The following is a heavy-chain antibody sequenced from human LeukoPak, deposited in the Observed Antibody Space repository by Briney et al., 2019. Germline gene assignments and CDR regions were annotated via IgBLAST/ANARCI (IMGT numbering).Heavy chain of an antibody. CDR1: GGSISSSSYY. CDR2: IYYSGST. V-gene: IGHV4-39*01. D-gene: IGHD3-16*01. J-gene: IGHJ5*02. CDR3: ARRRLGYWFDP. Sequence: SETLSLTCTVSGGSISSSSYYWGWIRQPPGKGLEWIGSIYYSGSTYYNPSLKSRVTISVDTSKNQFSLKLSSVTAADTAVYYCARRRLGYWFDPWGQGTLVTVSS.